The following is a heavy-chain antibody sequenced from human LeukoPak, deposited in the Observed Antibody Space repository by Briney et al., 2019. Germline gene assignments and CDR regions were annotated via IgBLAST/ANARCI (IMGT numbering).Heavy chain of an antibody. Sequence: GGSLRLSCAASGFDFDNYWMTWVRQVPGKGLEWVANVNQDGSEQYYVDSVKGRFTISRDNGKKSLYLQMNSLRAEDTAVYYCSRGQGCAYWGQGTLVTVSS. V-gene: IGHV3-7*04. J-gene: IGHJ4*02. CDR1: GFDFDNYW. CDR3: SRGQGCAY. D-gene: IGHD2-8*01. CDR2: VNQDGSEQ.